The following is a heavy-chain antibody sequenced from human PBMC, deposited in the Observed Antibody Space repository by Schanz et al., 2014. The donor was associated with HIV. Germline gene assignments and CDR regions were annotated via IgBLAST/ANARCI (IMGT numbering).Heavy chain of an antibody. D-gene: IGHD1-7*01. J-gene: IGHJ5*02. Sequence: EVLLADSGGGLVQPGGSLRLSCVASGFTFSSYAMSWVRQAPGKGVEWVSAISGSGGHTYYADSVKGRFTISRDNAKNSLYLQMNSLRAEDTAVYYCARDPNWNYVGWFDPWGQGTLVTISS. V-gene: IGHV3-23*04. CDR1: GFTFSSYA. CDR3: ARDPNWNYVGWFDP. CDR2: ISGSGGHT.